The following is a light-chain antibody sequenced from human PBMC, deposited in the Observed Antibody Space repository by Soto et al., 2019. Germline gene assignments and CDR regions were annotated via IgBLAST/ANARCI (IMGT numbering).Light chain of an antibody. J-gene: IGLJ2*01. CDR1: SSNIGSNS. CDR3: AVWDDSLNGVL. Sequence: QSVLTQPPSASGTPGQRVTISCSGTSSNIGSNSVNWYQHLPGTAPKLLIFGNNQWPAGVPDRFSGSKSGTSAFLAISGLQSEDEADYYCAVWDDSLNGVLFGGGTKLTVL. CDR2: GNN. V-gene: IGLV1-44*01.